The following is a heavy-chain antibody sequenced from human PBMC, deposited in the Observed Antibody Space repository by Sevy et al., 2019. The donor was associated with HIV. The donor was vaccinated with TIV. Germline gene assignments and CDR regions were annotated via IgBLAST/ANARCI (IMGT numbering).Heavy chain of an antibody. V-gene: IGHV3-30*18. CDR1: GFTFSSYG. CDR2: ISYDGSKK. D-gene: IGHD1-26*01. Sequence: GGSLRLSCVASGFTFSSYGMHWVRQAPGKGLEWVTVISYDGSKKYYADSVKGRFTISRDNSKNTIYLQMNSLRPEDTAVYYCAKDGRRGNLNPGLHWGQGTLVTVSS. J-gene: IGHJ4*02. CDR3: AKDGRRGNLNPGLH.